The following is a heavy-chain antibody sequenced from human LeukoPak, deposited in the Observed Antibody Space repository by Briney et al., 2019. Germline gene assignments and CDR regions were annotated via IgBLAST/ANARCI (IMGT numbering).Heavy chain of an antibody. D-gene: IGHD3-22*01. J-gene: IGHJ4*02. CDR2: INPNSGGT. CDR3: ARGPSRITMIVVEDH. Sequence: ASVKVSCKASGYTFTGYYMHWVRQAPGQGLEWMGWINPNSGGTNYAQKFQGRVTMTRDTSISTAYMELSRLRSDDTAVYYCARGPSRITMIVVEDHWGQGTLVTVSS. CDR1: GYTFTGYY. V-gene: IGHV1-2*02.